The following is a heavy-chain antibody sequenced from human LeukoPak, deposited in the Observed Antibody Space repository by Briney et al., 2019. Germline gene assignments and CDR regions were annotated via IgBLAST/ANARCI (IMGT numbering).Heavy chain of an antibody. J-gene: IGHJ4*02. V-gene: IGHV1-69*06. D-gene: IGHD3-10*01. CDR1: GGTFSSYA. CDR2: IIPIFGTA. CDR3: ARERGSGSYPYFDY. Sequence: SVKVSCKASGGTFSSYAISWVRQAPGQGLEWMGGIIPIFGTANYAQKFQGRVTITADKSTSTAYMELSGLRSEDTAVYYCARERGSGSYPYFDYWGQGTLVTVSS.